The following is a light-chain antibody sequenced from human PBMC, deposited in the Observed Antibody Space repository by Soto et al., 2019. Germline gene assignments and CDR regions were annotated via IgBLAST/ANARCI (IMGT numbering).Light chain of an antibody. V-gene: IGKV3-20*01. J-gene: IGKJ1*01. CDR3: QQYGSSLRA. CDR1: QSVSSSY. CDR2: AAS. Sequence: EIVLTQSPGTLSLSPGERATLSCRASQSVSSSYLAWYQQKPGQAPRLLIYAASTRATGIPDRFSGNGSGTDFTLTISRLEPEDFAVYYCQQYGSSLRAFGPGTKVEIK.